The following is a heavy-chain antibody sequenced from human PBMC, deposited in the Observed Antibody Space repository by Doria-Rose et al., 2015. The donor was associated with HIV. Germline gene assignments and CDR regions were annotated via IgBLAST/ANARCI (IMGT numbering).Heavy chain of an antibody. CDR2: ISSTSAYL. V-gene: IGHV3-21*01. J-gene: IGHJ4*02. D-gene: IGHD3-10*01. Sequence: GQLVESGGSLVRPGWSLSVSCATSGFTFSSHRINWVRQAPGKGLEWVSSISSTSAYLNYADSVRGRFTIFRDNARNSLYLQMDSLRAEDTAIYYCATGVTLDYWGQGTLVTVSS. CDR1: GFTFSSHR. CDR3: ATGVTLDY.